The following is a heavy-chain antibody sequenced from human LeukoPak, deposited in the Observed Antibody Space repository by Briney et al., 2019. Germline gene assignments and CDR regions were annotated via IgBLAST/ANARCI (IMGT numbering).Heavy chain of an antibody. CDR3: ARHSTAYYYYGMDV. Sequence: PSETLSLTCTVSGGSISSYYWSWIRQPPGKGLEWIGYIYYSGSTNYNPSLKSRVTISVDTSKNQFSLKLSSVTAADTAVYYCARHSTAYYYYGMDVWGQGTTVTVSS. J-gene: IGHJ6*02. V-gene: IGHV4-59*08. CDR1: GGSISSYY. D-gene: IGHD5-18*01. CDR2: IYYSGST.